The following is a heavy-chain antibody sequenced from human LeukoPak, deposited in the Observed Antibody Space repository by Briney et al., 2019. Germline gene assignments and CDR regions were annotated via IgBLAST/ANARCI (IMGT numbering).Heavy chain of an antibody. CDR1: GFTFSSYS. J-gene: IGHJ4*02. CDR2: ISSSSSYI. CDR3: AREPDPFYYYDSSGYYLSGY. Sequence: GGSLRLSCAASGFTFSSYSMNWVRQAPGKGLEWVSSISSSSSYIYYADSVKGRFTISRDNSKNTLYLQMNSLRAEDTAVYYCAREPDPFYYYDSSGYYLSGYWGQGTLVTVSS. D-gene: IGHD3-22*01. V-gene: IGHV3-21*01.